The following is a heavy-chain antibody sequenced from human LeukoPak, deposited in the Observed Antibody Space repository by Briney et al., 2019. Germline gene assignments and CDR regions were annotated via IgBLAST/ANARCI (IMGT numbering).Heavy chain of an antibody. CDR3: ARDSSGWYIHYYYGMDV. CDR2: ISAYNGNT. V-gene: IGHV1-18*01. J-gene: IGHJ6*02. D-gene: IGHD6-19*01. Sequence: ASVKVSCKASGYTFTSYGISWVRQAPGQGLEWMGWISAYNGNTSYAQKLQGRVTMTTDTSTSTAYMELRSLRSDDTAVYYCARDSSGWYIHYYYGMDVWGQGTTVTVSS. CDR1: GYTFTSYG.